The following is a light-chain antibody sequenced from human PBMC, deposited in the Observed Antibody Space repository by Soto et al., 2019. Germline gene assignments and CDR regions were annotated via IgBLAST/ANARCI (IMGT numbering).Light chain of an antibody. J-gene: IGLJ2*01. CDR1: YSDVGGYNS. V-gene: IGLV2-14*03. CDR3: GSYTTRDTLA. Sequence: QSALTQPASVSGSPGQPITISCTGSYSDVGGYNSVSWYQQHPGKAPKLMIYDVDNRPSGVSNRFSGSKSGNTASLTISGLQTEDEADYYCGSYTTRDTLAFGGGTKLTVL. CDR2: DVD.